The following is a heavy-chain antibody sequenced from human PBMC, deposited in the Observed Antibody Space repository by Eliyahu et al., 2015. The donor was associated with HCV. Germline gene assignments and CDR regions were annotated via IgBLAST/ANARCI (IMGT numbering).Heavy chain of an antibody. CDR2: ISGSGGST. J-gene: IGHJ1*01. CDR1: GFXFSSXA. Sequence: EVQLLESGGGLVQPGGSLRLSCAASGFXFSSXAMSWVRQAPGKRLEWVSAISGSGGSTYYADSVKGRFTISRDNSKNTLYLQMNSLRAEDTAVYYCATQLTYSSSRIGAEYFQHWGQGTLVTVSS. D-gene: IGHD6-13*01. V-gene: IGHV3-23*01. CDR3: ATQLTYSSSRIGAEYFQH.